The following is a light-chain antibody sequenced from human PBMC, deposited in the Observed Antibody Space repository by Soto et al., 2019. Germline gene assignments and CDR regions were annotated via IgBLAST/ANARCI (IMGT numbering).Light chain of an antibody. J-gene: IGKJ5*01. V-gene: IGKV3-20*01. Sequence: EFVLTLSPCTLSFSTGERATLSCRASHSVSSSYLAWYQQKPGQPPRLLIYGASSRATGIPGRFSGSGSGTDFTLTISRLEPEDFAVFYCQHYASLPITSGQLTRLEI. CDR3: QHYASLPIT. CDR2: GAS. CDR1: HSVSSSY.